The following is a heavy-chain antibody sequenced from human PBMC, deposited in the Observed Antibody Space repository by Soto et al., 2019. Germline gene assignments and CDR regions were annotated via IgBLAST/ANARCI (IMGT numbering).Heavy chain of an antibody. V-gene: IGHV3-74*01. CDR3: VRDLSVTTKFDY. Sequence: RGSLILSCAASGLTCSSYWMDWVRQAPGQGLVWVSRINGVGTTTGYAAFVQGRFSISRDSAKNTLYLQMNSLRAENTAVYYCVRDLSVTTKFDYWGQGTLVTVSA. D-gene: IGHD4-17*01. CDR2: INGVGTTT. CDR1: GLTCSSYW. J-gene: IGHJ4*02.